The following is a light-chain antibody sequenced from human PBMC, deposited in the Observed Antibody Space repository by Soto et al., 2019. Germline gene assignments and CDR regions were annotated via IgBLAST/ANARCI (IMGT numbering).Light chain of an antibody. Sequence: EVVMTQSPATLSVSPGERATLSCRASQSVSSNLAWYQQKPGQAPRLLIYGASTRATGIPARFSGSGFGTEFTLAISSLQSEDLAVYYCQQYNNWYTFGQGTKLEIK. CDR2: GAS. CDR1: QSVSSN. V-gene: IGKV3-15*01. J-gene: IGKJ2*01. CDR3: QQYNNWYT.